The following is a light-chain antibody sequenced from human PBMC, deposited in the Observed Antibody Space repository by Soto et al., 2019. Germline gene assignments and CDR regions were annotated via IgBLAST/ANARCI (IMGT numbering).Light chain of an antibody. CDR2: GAS. J-gene: IGKJ1*01. CDR1: LTGSDNY. Sequence: EIVLTQSPGTLSLSPGERPTLSCRASLTGSDNYLAWYQQKAGQAPRLVIYGASSRATGIPDRFSASGSGTDFTLTISRLEPEDFAVYYCQQYSSAPLTFGQGTKVDIK. CDR3: QQYSSAPLT. V-gene: IGKV3-20*01.